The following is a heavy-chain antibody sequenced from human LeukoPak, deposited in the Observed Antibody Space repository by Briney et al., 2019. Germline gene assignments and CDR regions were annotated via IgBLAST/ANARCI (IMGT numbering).Heavy chain of an antibody. CDR3: AKEPMVTKFDY. Sequence: GGSLRLSCAASGFTFSNYVMGWVRQDPGKGLQWVSIINGGGSFTSYADSVKGRLTISRDNSKNTLYLQMNSLRAEDTAVYYCAKEPMVTKFDYWGQGTLVTVSS. CDR1: GFTFSNYV. V-gene: IGHV3-23*03. D-gene: IGHD5-18*01. J-gene: IGHJ4*02. CDR2: INGGGSFT.